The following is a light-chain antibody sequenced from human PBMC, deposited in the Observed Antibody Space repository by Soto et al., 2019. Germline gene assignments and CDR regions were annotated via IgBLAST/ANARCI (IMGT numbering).Light chain of an antibody. Sequence: QSVLTQPPSVSGAPGQRVTISCTGSSSNIGAGYDVQWYQQLPGAAPKLLIFGNSNRPSGVPDRFSGSRSGTSASLAITGLQAEDEADHFCQSYDISLSVSVIFGGGTKLTVL. CDR3: QSYDISLSVSVI. CDR1: SSNIGAGYD. J-gene: IGLJ2*01. CDR2: GNS. V-gene: IGLV1-40*01.